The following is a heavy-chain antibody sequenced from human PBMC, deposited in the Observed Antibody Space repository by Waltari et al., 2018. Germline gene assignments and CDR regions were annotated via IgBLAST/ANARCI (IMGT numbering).Heavy chain of an antibody. CDR2: INHAGNT. CDR3: ARLEDCSGGNCYSANNHPVDV. Sequence: QVHLQQWGAGLLKASEPLSLTCAVDGGSFRGYYWSWVRQPPGKGLEWIGEINHAGNTNFNPSLKSRVVISEDTSKSQFYLKLAFVTAADTGVYYCARLEDCSGGNCYSANNHPVDVWGQGTSVTVSS. CDR1: GGSFRGYY. J-gene: IGHJ6*02. V-gene: IGHV4-34*01. D-gene: IGHD2-15*01.